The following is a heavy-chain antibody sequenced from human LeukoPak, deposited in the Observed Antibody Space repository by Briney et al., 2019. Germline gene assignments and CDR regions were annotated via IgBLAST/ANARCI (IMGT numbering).Heavy chain of an antibody. J-gene: IGHJ4*02. D-gene: IGHD6-13*01. CDR3: ARHDQDSSSWYSPYFDY. V-gene: IGHV4-4*07. CDR1: GGSILYYY. Sequence: SETLSLTCTVSGGSILYYYWSWIRQSAGKGLEWVGRIYSNGVTNYKPSLQSRVTMSLDTSKNQFSLQLSSVTAADTAVYYCARHDQDSSSWYSPYFDYWGQGTLVTVSS. CDR2: IYSNGVT.